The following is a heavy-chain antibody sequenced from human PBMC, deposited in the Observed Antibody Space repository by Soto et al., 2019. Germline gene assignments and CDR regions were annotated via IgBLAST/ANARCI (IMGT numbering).Heavy chain of an antibody. J-gene: IGHJ4*02. CDR3: AIDSYDSSGYPIDY. V-gene: IGHV1-18*01. CDR2: ISAYNGNT. D-gene: IGHD3-22*01. Sequence: ASVKVSCKASGYTFTSYGISWVRQAPGQGLEWMGWISAYNGNTNYAQKLQGRVTMTTDTSTSTAYMELRSLRSDDTAVYYCAIDSYDSSGYPIDYWGQLPLVPVSS. CDR1: GYTFTSYG.